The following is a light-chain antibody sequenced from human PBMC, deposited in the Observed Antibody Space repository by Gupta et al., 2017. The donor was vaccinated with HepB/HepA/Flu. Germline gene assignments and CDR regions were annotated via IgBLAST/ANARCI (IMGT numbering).Light chain of an antibody. V-gene: IGLV2-14*01. CDR1: SSDVGGYNY. Sequence: HSALTPPASVSGSPGQSLTISCTGTSSDVGGYNYVSWFQQHPGKAPKLMIYDVSNRPSGVSNRFSGSKSGNTASLTISGLQAEDEADYYCSSDTSSSTLYVFGTGTKVTVL. CDR3: SSDTSSSTLYV. CDR2: DVS. J-gene: IGLJ1*01.